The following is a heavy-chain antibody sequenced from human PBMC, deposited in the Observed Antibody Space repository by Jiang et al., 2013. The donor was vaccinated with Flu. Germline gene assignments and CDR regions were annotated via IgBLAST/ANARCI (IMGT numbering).Heavy chain of an antibody. CDR1: GGTFSSYA. CDR2: IIPIFGPAA. V-gene: IGHV1-69*06. D-gene: IGHD3-10*01. CDR3: ARDGAEGDY. Sequence: SGAEVKKPGSSVKVSCKVSGGTFSSYALSWVRQAPGHGLEWMGGIIPIFGPAANYAQKFQGRVTITADKSTNTAYMELTSLKSEDTAVYYCARDGAEGDYWGQGTLVTVSP. J-gene: IGHJ4*02.